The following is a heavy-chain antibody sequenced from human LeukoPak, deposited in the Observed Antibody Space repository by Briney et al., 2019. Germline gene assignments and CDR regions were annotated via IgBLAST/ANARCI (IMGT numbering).Heavy chain of an antibody. Sequence: GGSLRLSCAVSGFTFSCCALSWVRQAPGKGLQWVSAISGGGYDTYYADSVKGRFTISRDNSKNTLYLQMNSLRAEDAAVYYCARDGPAVPGQSRAFDVWGQGTMVTVSS. CDR3: ARDGPAVPGQSRAFDV. CDR2: ISGGGYDT. D-gene: IGHD3-10*01. CDR1: GFTFSCCA. V-gene: IGHV3-23*01. J-gene: IGHJ3*01.